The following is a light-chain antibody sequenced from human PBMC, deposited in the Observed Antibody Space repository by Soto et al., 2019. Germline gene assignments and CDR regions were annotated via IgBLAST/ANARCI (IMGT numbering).Light chain of an antibody. CDR3: QSFDISLNGWV. Sequence: QSVLTQPPSVSGAPGQRVTISCTGSSSNIVAGHDVHWYQQVPGTAPKLLVSGNTNRPSGVPDRFSASNSGTSASLAITGLQVEDEADYYCQSFDISLNGWVFGGGTKLTVL. V-gene: IGLV1-40*01. CDR2: GNT. J-gene: IGLJ3*02. CDR1: SSNIVAGHD.